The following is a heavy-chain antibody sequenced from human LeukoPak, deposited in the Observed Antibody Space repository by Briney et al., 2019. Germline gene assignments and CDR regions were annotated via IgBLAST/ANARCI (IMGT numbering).Heavy chain of an antibody. Sequence: GASVKVSCKASGYTFTNYGITWVRQAPGQGLEWVGWISLYNGNTNYAQKVQDRVTMTTDTSTSTAYMELRSLRSADTAVYYCARGDGYNDAFDIWGQGTMLTVSS. CDR1: GYTFTNYG. CDR2: ISLYNGNT. V-gene: IGHV1-18*01. D-gene: IGHD5-24*01. J-gene: IGHJ3*02. CDR3: ARGDGYNDAFDI.